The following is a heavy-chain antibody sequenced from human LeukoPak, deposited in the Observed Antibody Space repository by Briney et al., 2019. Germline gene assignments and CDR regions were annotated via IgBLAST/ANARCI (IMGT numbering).Heavy chain of an antibody. J-gene: IGHJ4*02. CDR3: ARGSAVGYFDY. CDR2: IYHSGST. D-gene: IGHD3-10*01. Sequence: SQTLSLTCAVPGGSISSGGYSWSWIRQPPGKGLEWIGYIYHSGSTYYDPSLKSRVTISVDRSKNQFSLKLSSVTAADTAVYYCARGSAVGYFDYWGQGTLVTVSS. CDR1: GGSISSGGYS. V-gene: IGHV4-30-2*01.